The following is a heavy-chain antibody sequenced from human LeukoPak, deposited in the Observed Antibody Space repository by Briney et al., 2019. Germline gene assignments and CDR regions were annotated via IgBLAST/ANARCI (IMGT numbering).Heavy chain of an antibody. Sequence: ASVKVSFKASGYTFTSYYMHWVRQAPGQGLEWMAWINPDSGGTHYAQKFQGRVTVASDTSISTAYMDLSRLTSDDMAVYYCARGGGNSGTDYWGQGTLVTVSS. CDR1: GYTFTSYY. D-gene: IGHD4-23*01. J-gene: IGHJ4*02. CDR2: INPDSGGT. CDR3: ARGGGNSGTDY. V-gene: IGHV1-2*02.